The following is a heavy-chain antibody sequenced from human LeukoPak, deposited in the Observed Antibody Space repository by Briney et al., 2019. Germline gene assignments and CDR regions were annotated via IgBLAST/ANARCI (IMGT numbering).Heavy chain of an antibody. CDR2: IYPGDSDT. Sequence: GESLKISXKGSGYSFTSYWIGWVRQMPGKGQEWMGIIYPGDSDTRYSPSFQGQVTVSADKSISTAYLQWSSLKASDTAMYYCARGAERRSHHPWGQGTLVTVSS. CDR1: GYSFTSYW. D-gene: IGHD1-1*01. CDR3: ARGAERRSHHP. V-gene: IGHV5-51*01. J-gene: IGHJ5*02.